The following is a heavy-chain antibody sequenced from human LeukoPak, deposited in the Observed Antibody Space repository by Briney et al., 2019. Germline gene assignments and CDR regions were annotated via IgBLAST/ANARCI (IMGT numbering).Heavy chain of an antibody. CDR3: ARHESCSSSSCSFFGPTT. CDR2: IHSSGNS. CDR1: TGSVNSGVYY. D-gene: IGHD2-15*01. V-gene: IGHV4-39*01. J-gene: IGHJ5*02. Sequence: SETLTLTCSVSTGSVNSGVYYWGWVRQPPGKGLEWIGSIHSSGNSYCNPSLKSRVTLSVDTSKNQFSLKLSSVTAADRAVYYCARHESCSSSSCSFFGPTTWGQGTLVTVSS.